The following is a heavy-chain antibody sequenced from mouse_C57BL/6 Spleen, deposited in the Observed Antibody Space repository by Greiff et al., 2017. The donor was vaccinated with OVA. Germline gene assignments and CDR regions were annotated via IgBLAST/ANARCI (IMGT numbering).Heavy chain of an antibody. CDR2: ISDGGSYT. J-gene: IGHJ2*01. V-gene: IGHV5-4*01. CDR1: GFTFSSYA. D-gene: IGHD2-5*01. CDR3: ARDDYSNQYYFDY. Sequence: EVKLVESGGGLVKPGGSLKLSCAASGFTFSSYAMSWVRQTPEKRLEWVATISDGGSYTYYPDNVKGRFTISRDNAKNNLYLQMSHLKSEDTAMYYCARDDYSNQYYFDYWGQGTTLTVSS.